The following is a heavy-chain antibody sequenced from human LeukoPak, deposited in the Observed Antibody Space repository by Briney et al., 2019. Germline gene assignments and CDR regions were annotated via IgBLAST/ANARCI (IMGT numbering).Heavy chain of an antibody. D-gene: IGHD2-2*01. J-gene: IGHJ4*02. CDR3: ARVPYQLPTVFDY. CDR2: INTDGSST. V-gene: IGHV3-74*01. CDR1: GFTFSSYW. Sequence: PGGSLRLSCAASGFTFSSYWMHWVRQAPGKGLVWVSRINTDGSSTSYADSVKGRFTISRDNAKNTLYLQMNSLRAEDTAVYYCARVPYQLPTVFDYWGQGTLVTVSS.